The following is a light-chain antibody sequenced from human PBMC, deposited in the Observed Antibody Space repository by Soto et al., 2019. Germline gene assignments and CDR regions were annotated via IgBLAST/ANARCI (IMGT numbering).Light chain of an antibody. CDR1: SSDVGGHNA. CDR3: SSFTSSITYV. Sequence: QSVLTQPASVSGSPGQSITISCTGTSSDVGGHNAVSWYRQDPGKAPKLVIYDVTNRPSGVSNRFSGSKSGNTASLTISGLQTEDEADYYCSSFTSSITYVFGTGTKV. J-gene: IGLJ1*01. CDR2: DVT. V-gene: IGLV2-14*01.